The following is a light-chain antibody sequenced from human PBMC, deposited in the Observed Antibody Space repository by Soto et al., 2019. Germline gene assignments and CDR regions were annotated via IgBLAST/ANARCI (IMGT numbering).Light chain of an antibody. Sequence: EIVMTQSASTLSVSPGDRATLSCRASQTVSSNLAWYQRKPGQAPRLLTYGASTRATGIPARFSGSGSGTDFTLTISSLQSEDFAVYYCQHYNGWPRTFGQGTKVDI. CDR3: QHYNGWPRT. CDR1: QTVSSN. J-gene: IGKJ1*01. CDR2: GAS. V-gene: IGKV3-15*01.